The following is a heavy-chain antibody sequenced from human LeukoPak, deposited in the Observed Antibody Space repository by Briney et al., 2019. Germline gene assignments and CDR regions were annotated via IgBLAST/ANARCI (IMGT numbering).Heavy chain of an antibody. CDR3: ARGGNRLKEF. CDR1: GGSISSSSYY. V-gene: IGHV4-39*01. CDR2: IYYSGST. Sequence: PSETLSLTCTVSGGSISSSSYYWGWIRQPPGKGLEWIGSIYYSGSTYYNPSLKSRVTISVDTSKNQFSLKLSSVTAADTAVYYCARGGNRLKEFWGQGTLVTVSS. J-gene: IGHJ4*02. D-gene: IGHD1-14*01.